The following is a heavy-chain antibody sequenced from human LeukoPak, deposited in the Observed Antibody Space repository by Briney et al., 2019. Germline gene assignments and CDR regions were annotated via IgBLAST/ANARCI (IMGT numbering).Heavy chain of an antibody. J-gene: IGHJ6*03. CDR1: GFTVSSNY. CDR2: IYSGGST. CDR3: ARDLGYYGSGSYYKDYYYYYMDV. Sequence: GGSLRLSCAASGFTVSSNYMSWVRQAPGKGLEWVSVIYSGGSTYYADSVKGRFTISRDNSKNTLYLQMNSLRAEDTAVYYCARDLGYYGSGSYYKDYYYYYMDVWGKGTTVTVSS. V-gene: IGHV3-53*01. D-gene: IGHD3-10*01.